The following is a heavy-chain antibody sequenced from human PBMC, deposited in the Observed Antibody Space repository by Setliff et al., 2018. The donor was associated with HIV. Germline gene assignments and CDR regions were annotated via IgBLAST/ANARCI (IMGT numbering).Heavy chain of an antibody. V-gene: IGHV4-61*10. Sequence: SETLSLTCTVSGGSISSGSYYWSWIRQPAGKGLEWIGHIYSSGSTNYNPSLKSRVTISVDTPKNEFSLKLSSMTAADTAVYYCARPRRVRSRAWYWFDIWGQGTLVTVSS. D-gene: IGHD6-19*01. CDR2: IYSSGST. CDR1: GGSISSGSYY. CDR3: ARPRRVRSRAWYWFDI. J-gene: IGHJ5*02.